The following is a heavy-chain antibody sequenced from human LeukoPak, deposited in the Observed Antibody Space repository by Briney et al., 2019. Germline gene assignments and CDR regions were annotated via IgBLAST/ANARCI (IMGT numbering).Heavy chain of an antibody. D-gene: IGHD2-8*02. CDR3: TLLNDAFDI. V-gene: IGHV3-73*01. CDR1: GFTFSDST. CDR2: VRSKANSYAT. Sequence: GGSLRLSCAASGFTFSDSTMHWVRQASGKGLEWVGRVRSKANSYATAYAASVKGRFTISRDDSKNTVYLQMNSLKTEDMAVYYCTLLNDAFDICGQGTMVTVSS. J-gene: IGHJ3*02.